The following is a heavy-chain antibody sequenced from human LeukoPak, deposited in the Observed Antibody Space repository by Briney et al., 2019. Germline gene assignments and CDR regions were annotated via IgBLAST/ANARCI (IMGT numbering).Heavy chain of an antibody. V-gene: IGHV4-39*07. CDR3: AREDYYDSSGYSPGGFDL. CDR2: VYYSGST. CDR1: SGSVSTSSYY. Sequence: SETLSLTCTVSSGSVSTSSYYWGWIRQPPGKGLEWIGSVYYSGSTYYNPSLKSRVTISVDRSKNQFSLKLSSVTAADAAVYYCAREDYYDSSGYSPGGFDLWGRGTLVTVSS. D-gene: IGHD3-22*01. J-gene: IGHJ2*01.